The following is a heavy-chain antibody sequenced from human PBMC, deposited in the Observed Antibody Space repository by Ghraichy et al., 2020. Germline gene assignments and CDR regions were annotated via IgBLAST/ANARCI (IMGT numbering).Heavy chain of an antibody. CDR1: GFTFSNYG. V-gene: IGHV3-23*01. CDR3: VKGGGGSMVDY. D-gene: IGHD4/OR15-4a*01. Sequence: GGSLRLSCAASGFTFSNYGMTWVRQAPGKGLECVSIITGSGDTTYYADSVRGRFTVSRDNSKSTVFLQMNSLRVEDTAVYYCVKGGGGSMVDYWGRGTLVTVSS. J-gene: IGHJ4*02. CDR2: ITGSGDTT.